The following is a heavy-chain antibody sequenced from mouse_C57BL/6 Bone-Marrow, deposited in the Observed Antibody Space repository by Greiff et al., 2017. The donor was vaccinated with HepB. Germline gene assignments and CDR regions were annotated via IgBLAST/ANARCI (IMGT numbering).Heavy chain of an antibody. CDR3: ARADHHTYSTGGRDY. CDR2: IYPSDSET. D-gene: IGHD5-1-1*01. V-gene: IGHV1-61*01. Sequence: VQLRQPGAELVRPGSSVKLSCKASGYTFTSYWMDWVKQRPGQGLEWIGNIYPSDSETHYNQKFKDKATLTVDKSSSTAYMQLSSLTSEDSAVYYCARADHHTYSTGGRDYWGQGTTLTVSS. CDR1: GYTFTSYW. J-gene: IGHJ2*01.